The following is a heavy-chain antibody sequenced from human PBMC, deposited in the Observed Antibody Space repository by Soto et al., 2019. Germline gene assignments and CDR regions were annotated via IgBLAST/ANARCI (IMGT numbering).Heavy chain of an antibody. CDR2: IYYTGST. CDR3: ARRAGAVPGRIDF. V-gene: IGHV4-59*08. CDR1: GDSISSYY. Sequence: HVQLQESGPGLVKPSETLSLICTVSGDSISSYYWSWIRQPPGKGLEWIGFIYYTGSTNYTPSLKSRVTISVDTSKNQLSLKLSSVTAPDPAVYYCARRAGAVPGRIDFWGQGTLVTVSS. J-gene: IGHJ4*02. D-gene: IGHD6-19*01.